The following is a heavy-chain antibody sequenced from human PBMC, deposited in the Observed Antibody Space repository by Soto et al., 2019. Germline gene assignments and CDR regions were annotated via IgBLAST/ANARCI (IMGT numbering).Heavy chain of an antibody. V-gene: IGHV1-18*04. J-gene: IGHJ5*02. CDR1: GYTFTSYG. Sequence: QVQLVQSGAEVKKPGASVKVSCKASGYTFTSYGISWVRQAPGQGLEWMGWISAYNGNTNYAQKLQGRVTMTTDTSTSTAYMELRSLRSDDTAVYYWAREGVTYYDILTGPNNWFDPWGQGTLVTVSS. D-gene: IGHD3-9*01. CDR2: ISAYNGNT. CDR3: AREGVTYYDILTGPNNWFDP.